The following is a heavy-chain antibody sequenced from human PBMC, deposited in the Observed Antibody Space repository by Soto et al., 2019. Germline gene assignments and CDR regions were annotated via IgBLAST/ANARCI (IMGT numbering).Heavy chain of an antibody. D-gene: IGHD6-6*01. CDR2: IYYSGST. CDR3: ARERPDGARLDP. CDR1: GGSISSGDYY. J-gene: IGHJ5*02. V-gene: IGHV4-30-4*01. Sequence: CTVSGGSISSGDYYWCWIRQPPGKGLEWIGYIYYSGSTYYNPSLKSRVTISVDTSKNQFSLKLSSVTAADTAVYYCARERPDGARLDPWGQGTLVTVSS.